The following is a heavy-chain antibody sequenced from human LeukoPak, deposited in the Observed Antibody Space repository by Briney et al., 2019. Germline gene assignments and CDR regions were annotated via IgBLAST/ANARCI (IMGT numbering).Heavy chain of an antibody. V-gene: IGHV3-23*01. D-gene: IGHD1-1*01. CDR1: GFTFSSYA. CDR3: GRDWKLDY. J-gene: IGHJ4*02. Sequence: GGSLRLSCAASGFTFSSYAMGWVRQAPGKGLEWVAAISGSGGSTYYADSVKGRFTISRDNSRSALYLQMNTLRVEDTTIYYCGRDWKLDYWGQGTLVTVSS. CDR2: ISGSGGST.